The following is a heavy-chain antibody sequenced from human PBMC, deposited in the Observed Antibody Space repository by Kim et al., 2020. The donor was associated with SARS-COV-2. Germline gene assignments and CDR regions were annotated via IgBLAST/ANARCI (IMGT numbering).Heavy chain of an antibody. CDR3: ASLPTRYVWDKFDS. CDR2: ISSDGSST. D-gene: IGHD3-10*02. J-gene: IGHJ4*02. CDR1: GFTFSSYW. V-gene: IGHV3-74*01. Sequence: GGSLRLSCVASGFTFSSYWMHWVRQAPGKGLEWVSRISSDGSSTSYADSVKGRFTISRDNARNTLYLQMNSLRAEDTAVYYCASLPTRYVWDKFDSWGQGTLVTVSS.